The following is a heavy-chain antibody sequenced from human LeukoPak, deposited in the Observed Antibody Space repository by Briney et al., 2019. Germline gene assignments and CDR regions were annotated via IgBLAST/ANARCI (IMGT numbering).Heavy chain of an antibody. D-gene: IGHD6-19*01. CDR2: IYYSGST. CDR1: GGSISSYY. V-gene: IGHV4-59*01. CDR3: ARGAVALYYFAC. Sequence: PSETLSLTCTVSGGSISSYYWSWVRQPPGKGLEWIGYIYYSGSTNYNPSLKSRVTISVDTSKNQFSLKLSSVTAADTAVYYCARGAVALYYFACWGQGTLVTVSS. J-gene: IGHJ4*02.